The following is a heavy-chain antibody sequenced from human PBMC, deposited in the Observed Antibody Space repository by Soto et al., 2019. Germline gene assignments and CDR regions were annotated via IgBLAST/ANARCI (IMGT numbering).Heavy chain of an antibody. Sequence: QVQLVESGGGVVQPGRSLRLSCAASGFTFSSYGMHWVRQAPGKGLEWVAVISYDGSNKYYADSVKGRFTISRDNSKNTLYLQMNSLRAEDTAVYYCAKDYLAARPARSYYYYGMDVWGQGTTVTVSS. CDR3: AKDYLAARPARSYYYYGMDV. CDR2: ISYDGSNK. V-gene: IGHV3-30*18. J-gene: IGHJ6*02. CDR1: GFTFSSYG. D-gene: IGHD6-6*01.